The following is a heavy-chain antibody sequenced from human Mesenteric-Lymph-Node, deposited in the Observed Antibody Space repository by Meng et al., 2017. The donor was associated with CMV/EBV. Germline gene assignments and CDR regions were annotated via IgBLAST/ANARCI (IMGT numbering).Heavy chain of an antibody. CDR3: AKDGFYADYGERYYGMDV. CDR1: GFTFDDYA. Sequence: GESLKISCAASGFTFDDYAMHWVRQAPGKGLEWVSLISWDGGSTYYADSVKGRFTISRDNSKNSLYLQMNSLRAEDTALYYCAKDGFYADYGERYYGMDVWGQGTTVTVSS. V-gene: IGHV3-43D*03. CDR2: ISWDGGST. D-gene: IGHD4-17*01. J-gene: IGHJ6*02.